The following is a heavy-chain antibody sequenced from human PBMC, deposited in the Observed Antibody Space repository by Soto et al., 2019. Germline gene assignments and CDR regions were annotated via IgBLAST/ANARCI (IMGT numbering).Heavy chain of an antibody. CDR2: INPSGGST. CDR1: GYTFTSYY. CDR3: ARDGCSGGSCSGWNPIDY. J-gene: IGHJ4*02. V-gene: IGHV1-46*03. D-gene: IGHD2-15*01. Sequence: QVQLVQSGAEVKKPGASVKVSCKASGYTFTSYYMHWVRQAPGQGLEWMGIINPSGGSTSYAQKFQGRVTMTRDTSTSTVYMALSSLRSEDTAVYYCARDGCSGGSCSGWNPIDYWGQGTLVTVSS.